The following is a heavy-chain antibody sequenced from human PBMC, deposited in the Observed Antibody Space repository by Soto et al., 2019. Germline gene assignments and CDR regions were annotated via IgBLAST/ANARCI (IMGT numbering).Heavy chain of an antibody. CDR1: GGSISSYY. CDR3: ARVLKADTAMVTDNQYYFDY. V-gene: IGHV4-59*01. J-gene: IGHJ4*02. Sequence: SETLSLTCTVSGGSISSYYWSWIRQPPGKGLEWIGYIYYSGSTNYNPSLKSRVTISVDTSKNQFSLKLSSVTAADTAVYYCARVLKADTAMVTDNQYYFDYWGQGTLVTVSS. D-gene: IGHD5-18*01. CDR2: IYYSGST.